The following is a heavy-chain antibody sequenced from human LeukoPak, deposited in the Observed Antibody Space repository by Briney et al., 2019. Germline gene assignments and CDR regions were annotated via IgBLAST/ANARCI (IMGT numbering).Heavy chain of an antibody. CDR3: AREMVRGVIMGGSDY. Sequence: ASVKVSCKASGYTFTSYGISWVRQAPGQGLEWMGWISAYNGNTNYAQKLQGRVTMTTDTSTSTAYMELRSLRSDDTAVYYCAREMVRGVIMGGSDYWGPGTLVTVSS. V-gene: IGHV1-18*01. CDR2: ISAYNGNT. CDR1: GYTFTSYG. J-gene: IGHJ4*02. D-gene: IGHD3-10*01.